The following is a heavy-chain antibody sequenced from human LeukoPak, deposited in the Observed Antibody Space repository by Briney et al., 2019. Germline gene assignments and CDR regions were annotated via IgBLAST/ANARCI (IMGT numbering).Heavy chain of an antibody. V-gene: IGHV3-64D*09. Sequence: GGSLRLSCSASGFTFRSYAKQWVRQAPGKGLEYVSAISSNGGSTYYADSVKGRFTISRDNSKNTLYLQMSSLRGEDTAVYYCVKDQSYCSGGSCYYYFDHWGQGTLVTVSS. CDR3: VKDQSYCSGGSCYYYFDH. D-gene: IGHD2-15*01. CDR2: ISSNGGST. CDR1: GFTFRSYA. J-gene: IGHJ4*02.